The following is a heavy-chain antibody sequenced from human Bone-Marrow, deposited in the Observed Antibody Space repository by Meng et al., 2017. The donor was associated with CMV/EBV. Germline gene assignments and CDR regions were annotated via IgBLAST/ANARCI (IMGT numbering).Heavy chain of an antibody. J-gene: IGHJ4*02. CDR1: GNSFTSYW. D-gene: IGHD1-26*01. Sequence: GEALKISCKDSGNSFTSYWIGWVRQMPGKGLEWMGIIYPGDSDTRYSPSFQGQVTTSADQSVSTAYLQWSRRKASDTAMYYCARSETSGRYWKYWGQGTLVTVSS. V-gene: IGHV5-51*01. CDR2: IYPGDSDT. CDR3: ARSETSGRYWKY.